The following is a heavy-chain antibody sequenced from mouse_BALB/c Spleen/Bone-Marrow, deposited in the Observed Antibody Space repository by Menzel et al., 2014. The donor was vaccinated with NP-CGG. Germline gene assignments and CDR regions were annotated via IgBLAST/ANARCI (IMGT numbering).Heavy chain of an antibody. Sequence: QVQLQQPGAELAKPGASVKMSCKASGYTFTSYWMHWVKQRPGQGLEWIGYINPSTGYTEYNQKFKDKATLTADKSSSTAYMQLSSMTSEDSAVYYCARSGSIYYDFLDYWDQGTTLTVSS. D-gene: IGHD2-4*01. V-gene: IGHV1-7*01. J-gene: IGHJ2*01. CDR3: ARSGSIYYDFLDY. CDR1: GYTFTSYW. CDR2: INPSTGYT.